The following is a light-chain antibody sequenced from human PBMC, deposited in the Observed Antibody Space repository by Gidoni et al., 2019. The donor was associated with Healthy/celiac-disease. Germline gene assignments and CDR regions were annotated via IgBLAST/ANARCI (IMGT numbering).Light chain of an antibody. V-gene: IGKV1-NL1*01. CDR1: RGISNS. J-gene: IGKJ2*02. CDR2: AAS. CDR3: QQYYSTLCT. Sequence: DIQMTQSPSSLSASVGDRVTITCRASRGISNSLAWYQQKPGKAPKLLLYAASRLESGVPSRFSGSGSGTDYTLTISSLQPEDFATYYCQQYYSTLCTFXQXTKLEIK.